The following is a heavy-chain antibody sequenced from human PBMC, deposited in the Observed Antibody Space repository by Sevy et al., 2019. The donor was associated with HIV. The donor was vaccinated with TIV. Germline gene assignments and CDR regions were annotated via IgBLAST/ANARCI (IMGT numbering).Heavy chain of an antibody. J-gene: IGHJ4*02. CDR3: ATRWTPGY. V-gene: IGHV3-30*02. D-gene: IGHD1-1*01. CDR1: GFTFSAYG. CDR2: IRYDGSNQ. Sequence: GGSLRLSCAASGFTFSAYGMHWVRQAPGKGLEWVAFIRYDGSNQFYADSVKGRFTISRDNSNNTLYLQMNTLRTADTAVYYCATRWTPGYWGQGTLVTVSS.